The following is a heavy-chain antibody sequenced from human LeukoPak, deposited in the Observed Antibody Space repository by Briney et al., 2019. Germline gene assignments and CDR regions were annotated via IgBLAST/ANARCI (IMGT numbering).Heavy chain of an antibody. J-gene: IGHJ4*02. Sequence: SQTLSLTCTVSGGSISSGGYYWSWIRQPPGKGLEWIGYIYHSGSTYYNPSLKSRVTISVDRSKNQFSLKLSSVTAADTAVYYCARDSSSGSYNPALGYWGQGTLVTVSS. V-gene: IGHV4-30-2*01. CDR1: GGSISSGGYY. CDR3: ARDSSSGSYNPALGY. CDR2: IYHSGST. D-gene: IGHD1-26*01.